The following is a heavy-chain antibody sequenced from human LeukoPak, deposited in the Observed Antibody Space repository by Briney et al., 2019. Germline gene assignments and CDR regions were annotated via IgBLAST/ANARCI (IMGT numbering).Heavy chain of an antibody. V-gene: IGHV4-61*02. J-gene: IGHJ4*02. CDR1: GGSISSGSYY. Sequence: TLSLTCTVSGGSISSGSYYWSWIRQPAGKGLEWIGRIYTSGSTNYNPSLKSRVTISVDTSKNQFSLKLSSVTAADTAVYYCARTPPAAILTYFDYWGQGTLVTVSS. CDR3: ARTPPAAILTYFDY. CDR2: IYTSGST. D-gene: IGHD3-9*01.